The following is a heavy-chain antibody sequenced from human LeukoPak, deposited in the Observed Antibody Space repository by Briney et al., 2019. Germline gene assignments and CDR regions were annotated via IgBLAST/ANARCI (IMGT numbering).Heavy chain of an antibody. J-gene: IGHJ4*02. Sequence: PSETLSLTCTVSGGSISSNSHYWAWIRQPPGKGLEWIGSIYYTGVTFYSPSLKSRVTISVDTSKKQFSLKVISVTAADTAVYYCAREEASAGDYWGQATLVTVSS. CDR2: IYYTGVT. D-gene: IGHD6-13*01. CDR3: AREEASAGDY. CDR1: GGSISSNSHY. V-gene: IGHV4-39*01.